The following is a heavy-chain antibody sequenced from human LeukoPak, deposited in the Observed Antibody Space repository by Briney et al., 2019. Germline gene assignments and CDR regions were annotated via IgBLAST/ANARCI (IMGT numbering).Heavy chain of an antibody. CDR1: GASINNNSYF. J-gene: IGHJ3*02. D-gene: IGHD3-3*01. Sequence: SETLSLTCTVSGASINNNSYFWGWIRQPPGKGLEWIGSVYYSGSTYRNPPLKSRVTISIDTSKNQFSLKLSSVTAADTAVYYCARSYYDFWSGSAQDAFDIWGQGTMVTVSS. V-gene: IGHV4-39*01. CDR3: ARSYYDFWSGSAQDAFDI. CDR2: VYYSGST.